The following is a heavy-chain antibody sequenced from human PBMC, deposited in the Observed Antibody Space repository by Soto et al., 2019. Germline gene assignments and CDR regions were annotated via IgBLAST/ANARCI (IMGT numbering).Heavy chain of an antibody. D-gene: IGHD6-25*01. CDR2: ISYDGSNK. CDR3: ARDRLSYFDY. V-gene: IGHV3-30-3*01. J-gene: IGHJ4*02. Sequence: QVQLVESGGGVVQPGRSLRLSCAASGFTFSSYAMHWVRQAPGKGLEWVAVISYDGSNKDYADSVKGRFTISRDNSKNTLYLQMNSLRAEDTAVYYCARDRLSYFDYWGQGTLVTVSS. CDR1: GFTFSSYA.